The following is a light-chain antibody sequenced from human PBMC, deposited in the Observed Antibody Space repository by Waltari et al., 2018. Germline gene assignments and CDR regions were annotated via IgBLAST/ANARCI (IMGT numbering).Light chain of an antibody. V-gene: IGKV3-20*01. Sequence: ELVLTQTPGILSSPPGDGANLSCRASQSVGRSLAWYQQKPGQAPRLVISGAPNRATGIPDRFSGSGSGTDFSLTISRLEPEDFAVYYCQHYVRLPVTFGRGTKVEIK. J-gene: IGKJ4*02. CDR1: QSVGRS. CDR3: QHYVRLPVT. CDR2: GAP.